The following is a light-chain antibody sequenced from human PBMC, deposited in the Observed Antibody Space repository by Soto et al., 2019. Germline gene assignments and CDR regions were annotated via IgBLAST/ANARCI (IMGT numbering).Light chain of an antibody. V-gene: IGLV2-14*03. CDR3: QSYDTSPV. CDR1: SGDIGSYTY. CDR2: GNG. Sequence: QSVLTQPASVSGSPGQSITISCTGTSGDIGSYTYVSWYQQYPGKAPKLLIYGNGSRPSGVPDRFSVSKSGTSASLAITGLRAEDEAAYYCQSYDTSPVFGGGTKLTVL. J-gene: IGLJ2*01.